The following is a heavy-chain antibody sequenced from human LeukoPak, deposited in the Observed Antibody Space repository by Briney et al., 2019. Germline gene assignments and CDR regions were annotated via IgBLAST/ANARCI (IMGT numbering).Heavy chain of an antibody. J-gene: IGHJ5*02. CDR1: GYSFTSYW. CDR2: IYPGDSDT. Sequence: GESLKISCKGSGYSFTSYWIGWVLQMPGKGLEWMVIIYPGDSDTRYSPSFQGQVTISADKSISTAYLQWSSLKASDTAMYYCARQRYCSSTSCYTRNWFDPWGQGTLVTVSS. D-gene: IGHD2-2*02. V-gene: IGHV5-51*01. CDR3: ARQRYCSSTSCYTRNWFDP.